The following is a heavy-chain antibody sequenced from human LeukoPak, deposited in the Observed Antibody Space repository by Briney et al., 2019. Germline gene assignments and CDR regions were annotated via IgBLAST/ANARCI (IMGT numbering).Heavy chain of an antibody. D-gene: IGHD3-9*01. CDR1: GFTFTSYW. CDR3: TKDRVSQYYDILTGLYDAFDI. J-gene: IGHJ3*02. Sequence: GSLRLSCAASGFTFTSYWMHWVRQAPGKGLVWVTRINSDGSGTIYADSVKGRFTISRDNAKNTLYLQMNSLRAEDTAVYYCTKDRVSQYYDILTGLYDAFDIWGQGTMVTVSS. CDR2: INSDGSGT. V-gene: IGHV3-74*01.